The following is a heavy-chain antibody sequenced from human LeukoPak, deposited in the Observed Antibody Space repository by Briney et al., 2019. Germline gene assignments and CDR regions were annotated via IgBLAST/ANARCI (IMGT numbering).Heavy chain of an antibody. CDR3: ARGGWTGEWEF. CDR2: IYYSGST. J-gene: IGHJ4*02. CDR1: GYSISSSSYY. V-gene: IGHV4-39*07. Sequence: SETLSLTCTVSGYSISSSSYYWGWIRQPPGKGLEWIGSIYYSGSTYYNPSLKSRVTISVDTSKNQFSLKLRSVTAADTAVFYCARGGWTGEWEFWGQGTLVSVSS. D-gene: IGHD3/OR15-3a*01.